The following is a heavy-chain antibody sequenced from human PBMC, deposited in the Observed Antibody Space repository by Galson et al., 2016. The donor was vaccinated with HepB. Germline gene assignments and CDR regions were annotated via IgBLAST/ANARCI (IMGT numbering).Heavy chain of an antibody. Sequence: SLRLSCAGSGFPFDDYAMHWVRQPPGKGLEWVSGVNYNSDTIYYAASVKGRFTASRDNAKSTLYLQMPGLRTEDTALYYCVKETAKWSTFNAFDFWGQGTLVIVSS. CDR1: GFPFDDYA. CDR3: VKETAKWSTFNAFDF. D-gene: IGHD2-21*02. V-gene: IGHV3-9*01. CDR2: VNYNSDTI. J-gene: IGHJ5*01.